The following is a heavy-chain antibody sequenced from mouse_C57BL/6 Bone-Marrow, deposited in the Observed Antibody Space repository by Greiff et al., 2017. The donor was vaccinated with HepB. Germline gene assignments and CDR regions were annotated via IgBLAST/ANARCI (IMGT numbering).Heavy chain of an antibody. CDR1: GFTFSDYY. D-gene: IGHD2-10*01. Sequence: EVKLMESGGGLVQPGGSLKLSCAASGFTFSDYYMYWVRQTPEKRLEWVAYISNGGGSTYYPDTVKGRFTISRDNAKNTLYLQMSRLKSEDTAMYYCARHTYYGNYGFAYWGQGTLVTVSA. CDR3: ARHTYYGNYGFAY. V-gene: IGHV5-12*01. CDR2: ISNGGGST. J-gene: IGHJ3*01.